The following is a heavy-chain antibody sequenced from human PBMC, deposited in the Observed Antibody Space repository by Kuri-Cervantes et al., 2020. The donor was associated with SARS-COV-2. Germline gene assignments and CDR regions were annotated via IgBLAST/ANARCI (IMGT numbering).Heavy chain of an antibody. CDR3: AREEFCNDTNCYTVIDY. J-gene: IGHJ4*02. D-gene: IGHD2-2*02. Sequence: GESLKISCTASGFTFNSHAMHWVRQAPGQGLEWVTVISYHGTNKYCTDSVKGRFTISRDNSKNTLYLQMNSLRAEDTAVYYCAREEFCNDTNCYTVIDYWGQGTLVTVSS. CDR1: GFTFNSHA. CDR2: ISYHGTNK. V-gene: IGHV3-30-3*01.